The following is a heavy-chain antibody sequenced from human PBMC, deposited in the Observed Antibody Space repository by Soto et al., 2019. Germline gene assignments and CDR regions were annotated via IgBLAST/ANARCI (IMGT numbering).Heavy chain of an antibody. D-gene: IGHD3-22*01. J-gene: IGHJ4*02. CDR3: ARDSSDSSGYFDGY. CDR1: GGTFSSYA. CDR2: VIPIFGTA. V-gene: IGHV1-69*01. Sequence: QVQLVQSGAEVKKPGSSVKGSCKASGGTFSSYAISWVRQAPGQGLEWMGGVIPIFGTANYAQKFQGRVKISADESTSIAYMELTSLRSKDTAVYYCARDSSDSSGYFDGYWGQGTLVTVSS.